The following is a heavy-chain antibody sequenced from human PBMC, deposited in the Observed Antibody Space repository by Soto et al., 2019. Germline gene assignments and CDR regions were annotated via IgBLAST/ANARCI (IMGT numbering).Heavy chain of an antibody. V-gene: IGHV3-33*01. D-gene: IGHD2-15*01. CDR3: AREAGYQQIGRKLPEC. J-gene: IGHJ4*02. CDR2: IWHDGSNK. Sequence: GESLRLSCAASGFNFSNYGMHWVLQAPCKGLEWVADIWHDGSNKYYTDSVKGRFTISRDNSKSMLYLQMNSLRAEDTAVYHCAREAGYQQIGRKLPECWGQGIRVTVAS. CDR1: GFNFSNYG.